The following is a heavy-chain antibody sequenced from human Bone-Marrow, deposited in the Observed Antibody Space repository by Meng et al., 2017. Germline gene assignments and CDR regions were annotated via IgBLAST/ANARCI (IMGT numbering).Heavy chain of an antibody. CDR2: IDWDDDK. J-gene: IGHJ4*02. CDR3: ARIPALLYSSSWYPHYFDY. D-gene: IGHD6-13*01. Sequence: SGPTLAKPTQTLTLTCTFSGFSLSTSGMCVSWIRQPPGKALEWLALIDWDDDKYYSTSLKTRLTISKDTSKNQVVLTMTNMDPVDTATYYCARIPALLYSSSWYPHYFDYWGQGTLVTVSS. CDR1: GFSLSTSGMC. V-gene: IGHV2-70*01.